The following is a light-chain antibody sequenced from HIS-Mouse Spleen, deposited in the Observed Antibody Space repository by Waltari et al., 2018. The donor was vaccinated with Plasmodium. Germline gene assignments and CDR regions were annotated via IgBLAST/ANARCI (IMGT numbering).Light chain of an antibody. V-gene: IGLV3-10*01. J-gene: IGLJ3*02. Sequence: SYELTQPPSVSVSPGQTDRITCSGDALPKKYAYWDQQKSGQAPVLVIYEDSKRPSGSPERFSGSSSGTMATLTISGAQVEDEADYYCYSTDSSGNHRVFGGGTKLTVL. CDR1: ALPKKY. CDR2: EDS. CDR3: YSTDSSGNHRV.